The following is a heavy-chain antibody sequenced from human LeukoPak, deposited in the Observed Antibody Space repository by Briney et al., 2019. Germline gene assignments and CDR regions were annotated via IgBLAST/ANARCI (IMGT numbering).Heavy chain of an antibody. D-gene: IGHD6-13*01. CDR2: IYYSGST. CDR1: GYSISSGYY. J-gene: IGHJ5*02. V-gene: IGHV4-61*01. CDR3: ARSRQQLVSWWFDP. Sequence: TSETLSLTCTVSGYSISSGYYWSWIRQPPGKGLEWIGYIYYSGSTNYNPSLKSRVTISVDASKNQFSLKLSSVTAADTAVYYCARSRQQLVSWWFDPWGQGTLVTVSS.